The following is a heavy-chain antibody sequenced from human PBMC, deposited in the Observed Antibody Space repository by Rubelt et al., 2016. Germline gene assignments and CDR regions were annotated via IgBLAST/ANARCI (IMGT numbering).Heavy chain of an antibody. CDR2: ISSNDINI. Sequence: GGGVFQPGRSLRLSCAASGFTFSSYAMHWVRQAPGKGLEWISYISSNDINIYYADSVKGRFTISRDHARNSLYLQMNSLRADDTAVYYCSTDQDSSTWYVVYWGQGTLVTVSS. CDR3: STDQDSSTWYVVY. CDR1: GFTFSSYA. J-gene: IGHJ4*02. V-gene: IGHV3-48*04. D-gene: IGHD6-13*01.